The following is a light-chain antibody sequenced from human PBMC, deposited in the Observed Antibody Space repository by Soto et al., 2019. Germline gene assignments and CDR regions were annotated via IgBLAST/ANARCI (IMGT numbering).Light chain of an antibody. CDR3: QQYDIWPPYT. CDR1: QSVDSN. CDR2: GAS. J-gene: IGKJ2*01. Sequence: EVVMTQSPATLSVSPGERATLSCRASQSVDSNLAWYQQKPGQAPRLLIYGASTRATGIPARFSGSGSGTEFTRTISSLQSEDFAVYYCQQYDIWPPYTFGQGTRLEIK. V-gene: IGKV3-15*01.